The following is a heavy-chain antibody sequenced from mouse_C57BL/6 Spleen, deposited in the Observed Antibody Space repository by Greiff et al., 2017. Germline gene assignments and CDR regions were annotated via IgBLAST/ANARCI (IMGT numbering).Heavy chain of an antibody. Sequence: EVQVVESEGGLVQPGSSMKLSCTASGFTFSDYYMAWVRQVPEKGLEWVANINYDGSSTYYLDSLRSRFIISRDNAKNILYLQMSSLKSEDTATYYCAREGRPRNYFDYWGQGTTLTVSS. J-gene: IGHJ2*01. CDR3: AREGRPRNYFDY. CDR1: GFTFSDYY. V-gene: IGHV5-16*01. CDR2: INYDGSST.